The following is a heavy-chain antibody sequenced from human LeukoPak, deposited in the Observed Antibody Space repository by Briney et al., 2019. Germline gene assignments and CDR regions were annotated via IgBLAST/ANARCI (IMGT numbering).Heavy chain of an antibody. CDR3: ARGPAGYTYGYWGYFDY. CDR1: GSTFSSNA. J-gene: IGHJ4*02. D-gene: IGHD5-18*01. Sequence: GGSLRVSCAASGSTFSSNAMHCVRQAPGKGLGKVAVISYDGGIMYYADSVKGRFTISRDSSKNTLYLHMNSLRTEDTAVYYCARGPAGYTYGYWGYFDYWGRGILVTVSS. CDR2: ISYDGGIM. V-gene: IGHV3-30-3*01.